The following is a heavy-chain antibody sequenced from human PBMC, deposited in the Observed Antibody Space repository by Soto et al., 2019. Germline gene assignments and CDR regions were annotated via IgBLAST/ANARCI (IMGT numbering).Heavy chain of an antibody. CDR2: IYYSGTT. J-gene: IGHJ4*02. CDR3: ARDYNYDSSGYYYRLFFY. Sequence: SETLSLTCTVSGGSISSYYWIWIRQSPGKGLEWTGHIYYSGTTNYNPSLKSRVTMTTDTSTSTAYMELRSLRSDDTAVYYCARDYNYDSSGYYYRLFFYWGQGTLVTVSS. CDR1: GGSISSYY. V-gene: IGHV4-59*01. D-gene: IGHD3-22*01.